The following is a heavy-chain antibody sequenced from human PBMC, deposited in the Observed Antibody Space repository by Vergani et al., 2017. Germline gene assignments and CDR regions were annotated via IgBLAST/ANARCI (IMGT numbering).Heavy chain of an antibody. J-gene: IGHJ4*02. CDR1: GFSFPGYA. D-gene: IGHD5-12*01. Sequence: EVQMVESGGGLVKPGGSLRLSCEASGFSFPGYAMSWVRQAPGKGLERVSSGSGSSSTPYYADSVKGRFIISRDNSKNKLHLQMNSLRADEKAVYYCTKGTRGYTGYFFDYWGQGSLATVSS. CDR2: GSGSSSTP. V-gene: IGHV3-23*04. CDR3: TKGTRGYTGYFFDY.